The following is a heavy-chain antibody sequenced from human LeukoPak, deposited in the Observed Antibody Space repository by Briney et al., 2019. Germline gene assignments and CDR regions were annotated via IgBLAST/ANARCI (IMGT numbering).Heavy chain of an antibody. CDR2: ASGADGNK. Sequence: GGSLRLSCVGSGFTFSSYSMSWVRQAPGKGLEWVSSASGADGNKYYSESVKGRFTVSRDNSKNTLYLHMNTLRAEDTALYFCAKDRSLYGVPWYFALWGPGALVTDSS. CDR1: GFTFSSYS. V-gene: IGHV3-23*01. CDR3: AKDRSLYGVPWYFAL. D-gene: IGHD2-8*01. J-gene: IGHJ2*01.